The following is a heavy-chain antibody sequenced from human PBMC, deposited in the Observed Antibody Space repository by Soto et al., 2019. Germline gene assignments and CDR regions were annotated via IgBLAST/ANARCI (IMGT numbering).Heavy chain of an antibody. D-gene: IGHD6-6*01. Sequence: PSETLSLTCTVSGGSISSGGYYWSWIRQHPGEGLEWIGCVYYNGRTYYNPSLKSRITISVDTSKKHFSLKLSSVTAADTAVYYCASTKDYSSSLDYWGQGILVTVSS. CDR1: GGSISSGGYY. J-gene: IGHJ4*02. V-gene: IGHV4-31*03. CDR2: VYYNGRT. CDR3: ASTKDYSSSLDY.